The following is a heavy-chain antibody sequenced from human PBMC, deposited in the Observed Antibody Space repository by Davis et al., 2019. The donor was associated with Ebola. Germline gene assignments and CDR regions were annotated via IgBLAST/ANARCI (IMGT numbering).Heavy chain of an antibody. V-gene: IGHV5-51*01. CDR1: GSSFSTYW. Sequence: PGGSLRLSCQVSGSSFSTYWLGWVRQMPGKGLEWMGIIYPGDSDTRYSPSFKGQVTILADRSISTAYLQWSSLKASDTVMYYCARVRSSSLWWFDPWGQGTLVTVSS. J-gene: IGHJ5*02. CDR2: IYPGDSDT. CDR3: ARVRSSSLWWFDP. D-gene: IGHD6-6*01.